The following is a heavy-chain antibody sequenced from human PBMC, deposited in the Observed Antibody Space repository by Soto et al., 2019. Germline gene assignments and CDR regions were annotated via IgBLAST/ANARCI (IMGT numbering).Heavy chain of an antibody. J-gene: IGHJ3*02. D-gene: IGHD3-10*01. Sequence: SETLSLTCTVSGGSISTYYWSWIRQPPGRGPEWIGDIYYSGSPNYNPSLKSRLSMSVDTSKNHFSLKLSSVTAADTAVYYCARVRQGTAGAFDIWGQGTMVTVSS. V-gene: IGHV4-59*01. CDR1: GGSISTYY. CDR2: IYYSGSP. CDR3: ARVRQGTAGAFDI.